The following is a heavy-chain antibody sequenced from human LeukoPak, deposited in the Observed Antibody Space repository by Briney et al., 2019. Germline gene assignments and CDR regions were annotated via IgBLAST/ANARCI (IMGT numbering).Heavy chain of an antibody. CDR1: GGSLSSSSYY. D-gene: IGHD5-18*01. CDR3: ARDLIYTAMVTAFDY. CDR2: IYYSGST. Sequence: SETLSLTCTVSGGSLSSSSYYWGWIRQPPGKGLEWIGSIYYSGSTYYNPSLKSRVTISVDASKNQFSLTLSSVTAADTAVYYCARDLIYTAMVTAFDYWGQGTLVSVSS. J-gene: IGHJ4*02. V-gene: IGHV4-39*07.